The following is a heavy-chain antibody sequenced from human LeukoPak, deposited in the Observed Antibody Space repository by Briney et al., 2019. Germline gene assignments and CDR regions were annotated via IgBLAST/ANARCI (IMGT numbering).Heavy chain of an antibody. Sequence: SETLSLACTVSGGSISSSSKYWGWIRQSPGKGLEWIGNFFYSGSTYCNPPLKSRVTISVDTSKNQFSLNLRSVTAADTVVYYCARHLGMSTLDYWGQGTLVTVSS. CDR3: ARHLGMSTLDY. CDR2: FFYSGST. J-gene: IGHJ4*02. D-gene: IGHD5/OR15-5a*01. V-gene: IGHV4-39*01. CDR1: GGSISSSSKY.